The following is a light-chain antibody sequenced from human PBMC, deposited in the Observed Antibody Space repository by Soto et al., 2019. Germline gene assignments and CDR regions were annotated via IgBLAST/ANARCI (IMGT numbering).Light chain of an antibody. CDR3: QHYQSYPWT. Sequence: DIQMTQSRSTLAASEGGRVTITCRASQSVSDWLAWYQQKPGKAPKLLIFDASSLERGVPSRFSGRGSGTEFTLTISSLQPDDVATYYCQHYQSYPWTFGQGTKVDIK. CDR1: QSVSDW. CDR2: DAS. J-gene: IGKJ1*01. V-gene: IGKV1-5*01.